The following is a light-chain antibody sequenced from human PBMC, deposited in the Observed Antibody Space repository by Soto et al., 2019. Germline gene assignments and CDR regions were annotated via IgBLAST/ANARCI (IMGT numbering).Light chain of an antibody. V-gene: IGLV1-44*01. CDR1: SSNIGSNT. J-gene: IGLJ3*02. CDR3: AAWDDSLSTGV. CDR2: IND. Sequence: QSVLTQPPSASGTPGQRVTISCSGSSSNIGSNTVNWYQQLPGTAPKLLIFINDQRPSGVPARFSGSKSGTSASLAISGLHSEDEADYYCAAWDDSLSTGVFGGGTKLTVL.